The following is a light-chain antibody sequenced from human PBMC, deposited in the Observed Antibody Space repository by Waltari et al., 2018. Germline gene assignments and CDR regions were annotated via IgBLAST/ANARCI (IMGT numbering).Light chain of an antibody. Sequence: DIRLTQSPSSLSASVGDRVTITCRTSQLINKYLNWYHQKPGGVPKLLIYAESTLQTGVPSRFSGSGSGTTFTLTINSLQPEDFATYYCQQGFSYPYTFGPGTKLEI. CDR1: QLINKY. V-gene: IGKV1-39*01. J-gene: IGKJ2*01. CDR2: AES. CDR3: QQGFSYPYT.